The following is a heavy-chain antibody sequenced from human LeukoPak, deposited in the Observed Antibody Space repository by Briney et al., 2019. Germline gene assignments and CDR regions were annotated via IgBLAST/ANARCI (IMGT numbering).Heavy chain of an antibody. V-gene: IGHV1-69*13. CDR1: GGTFSSYT. J-gene: IGHJ4*02. Sequence: SVKVSCKASGGTFSSYTINWVRQASGQGLEWMGGIIPIFGTANYAQKFQGRDTITADESTSTAYMELSSQRSEDTAVYYCARENGYDRDRELTLWGQGTLVTVSS. CDR2: IIPIFGTA. D-gene: IGHD5-12*01. CDR3: ARENGYDRDRELTL.